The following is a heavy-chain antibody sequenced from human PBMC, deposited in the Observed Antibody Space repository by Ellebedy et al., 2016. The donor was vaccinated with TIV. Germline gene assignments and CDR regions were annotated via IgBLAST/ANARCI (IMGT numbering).Heavy chain of an antibody. V-gene: IGHV3-23*01. CDR1: GFTFSSYA. Sequence: GESLKISXAASGFTFSSYAMSWVRQAPGKGLEWVSAISGSGGSTYYADSVKGRFTISRDNSKNTLYLQMNSLRAEDTAVYYCAKDSLAARPRYFDYWGQGTLVTVSS. J-gene: IGHJ4*02. CDR3: AKDSLAARPRYFDY. D-gene: IGHD6-6*01. CDR2: ISGSGGST.